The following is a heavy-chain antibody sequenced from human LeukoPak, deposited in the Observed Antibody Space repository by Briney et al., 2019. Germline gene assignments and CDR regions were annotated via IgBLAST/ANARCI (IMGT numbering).Heavy chain of an antibody. CDR1: GGTFISYA. CDR3: ARNYCSSTSCRPSDAFDI. J-gene: IGHJ3*02. CDR2: IIPIFGTA. D-gene: IGHD2-2*01. Sequence: GASVKVSCKTSGGTFISYAISWVRQAPGQGLEWMGGIIPIFGTANYAQKFQGRVTITTDESTSTAYMELSSLRSEDTAVYYCARNYCSSTSCRPSDAFDIWAKGQWSPSLQ. V-gene: IGHV1-69*05.